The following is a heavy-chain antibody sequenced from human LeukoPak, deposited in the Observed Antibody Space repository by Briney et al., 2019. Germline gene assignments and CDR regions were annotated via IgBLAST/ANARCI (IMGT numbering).Heavy chain of an antibody. CDR1: GGSILTTNW. CDR3: ARESGAFSPFGF. J-gene: IGHJ4*02. CDR2: VHLSGAS. D-gene: IGHD1-26*01. V-gene: IGHV4-4*02. Sequence: SGTLSLTCAVSGGSILTTNWWSWVRQPPGKGLAWIGEVHLSGASNYNPSVKSRVSMSIDKSRNQLSLELTSVTAADTAIYYCARESGAFSPFGFWGQGTLVTVSS.